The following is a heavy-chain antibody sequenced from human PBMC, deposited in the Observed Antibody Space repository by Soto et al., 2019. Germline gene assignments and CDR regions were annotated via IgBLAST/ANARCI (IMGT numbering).Heavy chain of an antibody. J-gene: IGHJ1*01. V-gene: IGHV1-46*03. CDR2: INPSGVST. Sequence: QVQLVQSGAEVKEPGASVKVSCKASGFTFTWYYMHWVRQAPGQGLEWMGIINPSGVSTSYAQKFQDRVTMTRDTSTSTVYMELSSLRSEDTAVYYCTRTKTNQNAEYFEYWGQGTLVTVSS. CDR3: TRTKTNQNAEYFEY. CDR1: GFTFTWYY.